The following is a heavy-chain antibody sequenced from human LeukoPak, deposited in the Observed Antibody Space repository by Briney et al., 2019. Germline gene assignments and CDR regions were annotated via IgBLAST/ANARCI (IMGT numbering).Heavy chain of an antibody. CDR3: ARCLSGTYYDY. D-gene: IGHD1-26*01. J-gene: IGHJ4*02. CDR2: IYDSGST. Sequence: SETLSLTCTVSGGSIGSYYWSWIRLPPGKGLEWIGYIYDSGSTNYNPSLKSRVTISVDTSTNQLSLKLSSVTAADTAVYYCARCLSGTYYDYWGQGTLVTVSS. V-gene: IGHV4-59*01. CDR1: GGSIGSYY.